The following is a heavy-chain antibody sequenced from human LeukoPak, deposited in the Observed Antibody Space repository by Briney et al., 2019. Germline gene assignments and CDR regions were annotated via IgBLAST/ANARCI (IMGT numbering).Heavy chain of an antibody. CDR1: GSTFSSYA. V-gene: IGHV3-21*01. Sequence: PGGSLRLSCAASGSTFSSYAMSWVRQAPGKGLEWVSSISSSSSYIYYADSVKGRFTISRDNAKNSLYLQMNSLRAEDTAVYYCASRSIAAAGAFDYWGQGTLVTVSS. D-gene: IGHD6-13*01. J-gene: IGHJ4*02. CDR3: ASRSIAAAGAFDY. CDR2: ISSSSSYI.